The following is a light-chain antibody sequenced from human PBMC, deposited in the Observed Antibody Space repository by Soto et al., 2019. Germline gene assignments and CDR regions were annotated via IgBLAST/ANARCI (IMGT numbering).Light chain of an antibody. J-gene: IGLJ3*02. CDR2: EGS. Sequence: QSALTQPASVSGSPGQSITISCTGTSSDVGSYNLVSWFQQHPGKAPKLMIYEGSKRPSGVSNRFSGSKSGNTASLTISGLQPADEADYYCRSYAGSITWVFGGGTQLTVL. CDR1: SSDVGSYNL. CDR3: RSYAGSITWV. V-gene: IGLV2-23*01.